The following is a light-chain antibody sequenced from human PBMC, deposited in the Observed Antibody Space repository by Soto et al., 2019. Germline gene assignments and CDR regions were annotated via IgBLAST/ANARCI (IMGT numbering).Light chain of an antibody. CDR2: DVS. Sequence: QSALTQPASVSGSPGQSITISCTGTSSDVGGYNYVSWYQQHPGKAPKLMIYDVSNRPSGVSNRFSGSKSGNTASLTISGLQAEDEADYCCSSYTSSSTLVVFGGGTKPTVL. CDR3: SSYTSSSTLVV. V-gene: IGLV2-14*01. CDR1: SSDVGGYNY. J-gene: IGLJ2*01.